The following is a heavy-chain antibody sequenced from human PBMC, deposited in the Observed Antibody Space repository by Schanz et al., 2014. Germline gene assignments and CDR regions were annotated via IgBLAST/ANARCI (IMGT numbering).Heavy chain of an antibody. CDR2: IYYSGGT. CDR3: ARDRLAAQGIDS. J-gene: IGHJ4*02. D-gene: IGHD6-6*01. CDR1: GGSINSDAFY. Sequence: QVQLQESGPGVVKPSQTLSLTCTVSGGSINSDAFYWTWIRQHPGKGLEWVGYIYYSGGTYYSPSSKSRVSISRDTSKNQFSQNLSSVTAADTAVYYCARDRLAAQGIDSWGQGTLVNVSS. V-gene: IGHV4-31*03.